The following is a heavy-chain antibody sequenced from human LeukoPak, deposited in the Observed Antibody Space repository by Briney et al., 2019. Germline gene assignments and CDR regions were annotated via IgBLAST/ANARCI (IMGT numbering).Heavy chain of an antibody. CDR2: INHSGST. CDR1: GGSFSGYY. Sequence: PSETPSLTCAVYGGSFSGYYWSWIRQPPGKGLEWIGEINHSGSTNYNPSLKSRVTISVDTSKNQFSLKLSSVTAADTAVYYCARGYSMSGYYYPNWGQGTLVTVSS. D-gene: IGHD3-22*01. CDR3: ARGYSMSGYYYPN. J-gene: IGHJ4*02. V-gene: IGHV4-34*01.